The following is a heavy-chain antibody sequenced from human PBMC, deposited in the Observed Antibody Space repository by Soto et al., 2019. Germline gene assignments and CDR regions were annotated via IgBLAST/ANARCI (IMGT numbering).Heavy chain of an antibody. J-gene: IGHJ5*02. CDR2: IFPSDSDT. Sequence: GESLKISCRTSGYRFTSYLIAWVRQMPVKGLEWMGIIFPSDSDTRYSPSFQGQVTISADRSTSTVFLQWASLKASDTAVYFCARKDKSGYFNWFDPWGQGTLVAVSS. CDR3: ARKDKSGYFNWFDP. CDR1: GYRFTSYL. D-gene: IGHD3-22*01. V-gene: IGHV5-51*01.